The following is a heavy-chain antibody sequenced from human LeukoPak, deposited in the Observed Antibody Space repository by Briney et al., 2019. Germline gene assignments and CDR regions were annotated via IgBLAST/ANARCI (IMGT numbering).Heavy chain of an antibody. CDR2: IYYSGST. CDR3: ARVRQPPFYFDY. J-gene: IGHJ4*02. CDR1: GGSISSYY. V-gene: IGHV4-59*01. Sequence: SETLSLTCTVSGGSISSYYWSWIRQSPGKGLEWIGYIYYSGSTNYNPSLKSRVTISVDTSKNQFSLKLSSVTAADTAVYYCARVRQPPFYFDYWGQGTLVTVSS. D-gene: IGHD4-17*01.